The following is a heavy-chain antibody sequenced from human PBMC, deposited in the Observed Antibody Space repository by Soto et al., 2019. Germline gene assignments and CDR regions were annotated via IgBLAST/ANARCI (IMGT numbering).Heavy chain of an antibody. Sequence: QITLKESGPTLVRHTQTLTLTCTFSGFSLSTSGVGVGWIRQPPGKALAWLALMYWDDDKRYSPSLKSRLTITKDSSKTQVVLTMTNMDPVDTATYYCAHSRCGGDCLQYYSSQYYYGMDVWGQGTTVTVSS. CDR1: GFSLSTSGVG. V-gene: IGHV2-5*02. CDR3: AHSRCGGDCLQYYSSQYYYGMDV. CDR2: MYWDDDK. D-gene: IGHD2-21*02. J-gene: IGHJ6*02.